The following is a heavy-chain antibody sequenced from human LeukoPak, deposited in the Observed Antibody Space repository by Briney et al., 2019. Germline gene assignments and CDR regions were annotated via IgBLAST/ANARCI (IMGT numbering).Heavy chain of an antibody. CDR3: ARAGDFWSGYYPLTWYYYYMDV. CDR2: ISSSSSYI. D-gene: IGHD3-3*01. Sequence: GGSLRLSCAASGFTFSSYSMNWVRQAPGKGLEWVSSISSSSSYIYYADSVKGRFTISRDNAKNSLYLQMNSLRAEDTAVYYCARAGDFWSGYYPLTWYYYYMDVWGKGTTVTVSS. J-gene: IGHJ6*03. CDR1: GFTFSSYS. V-gene: IGHV3-21*01.